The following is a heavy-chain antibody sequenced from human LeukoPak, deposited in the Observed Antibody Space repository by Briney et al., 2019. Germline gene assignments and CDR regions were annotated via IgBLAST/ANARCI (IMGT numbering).Heavy chain of an antibody. CDR3: ARGPRGYYYDSSGFSRTKKFDY. V-gene: IGHV4-59*12. D-gene: IGHD3-22*01. Sequence: PSETLSLTCTVSGGSISSYYRSWIRQPPGKGLEWIGYIYYSGSTNYNPSLKSRVTISVDTSKNQFSLKLSSVTAADTAVYYCARGPRGYYYDSSGFSRTKKFDYWGQGTLVTVSS. CDR2: IYYSGST. CDR1: GGSISSYY. J-gene: IGHJ4*02.